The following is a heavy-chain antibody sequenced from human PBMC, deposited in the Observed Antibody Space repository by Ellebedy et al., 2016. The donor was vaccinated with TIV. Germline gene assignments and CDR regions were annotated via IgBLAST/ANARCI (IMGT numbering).Heavy chain of an antibody. V-gene: IGHV3-7*03. Sequence: GGFLRLSCEASGFTVSNYWMSWVRQAPGKGLEWVANMSPDGSAKDYVGSVKGRFTISKDSAKNSLYLQMNSLRAEDTALYYCARDINWGQGTLVTVSS. D-gene: IGHD1-14*01. CDR3: ARDIN. CDR1: GFTVSNYW. CDR2: MSPDGSAK. J-gene: IGHJ4*02.